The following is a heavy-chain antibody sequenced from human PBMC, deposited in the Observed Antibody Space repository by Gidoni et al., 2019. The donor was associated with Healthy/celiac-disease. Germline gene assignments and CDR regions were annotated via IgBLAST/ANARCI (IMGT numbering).Heavy chain of an antibody. CDR2: ISYDGSNK. Sequence: QVQLLESGGGVVQPGRSLRLSCAASGFTFSSYGMHWVRQAPGKGLEWVAVISYDGSNKYYADSVKGRFTISRDNSKNTLYLQMNSLRAEDTAVYYCAKDQGGLDYWGQGTLVTVSS. V-gene: IGHV3-30*18. J-gene: IGHJ4*02. CDR3: AKDQGGLDY. D-gene: IGHD3-16*01. CDR1: GFTFSSYG.